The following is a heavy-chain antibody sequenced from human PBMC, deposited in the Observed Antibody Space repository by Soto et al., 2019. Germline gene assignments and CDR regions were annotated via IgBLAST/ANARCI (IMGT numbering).Heavy chain of an antibody. CDR1: GYTFTGYY. CDR3: ARGTLRLGELSLLQSLPPMDV. J-gene: IGHJ6*02. CDR2: INPNSGGT. V-gene: IGHV1-2*02. D-gene: IGHD3-16*02. Sequence: ASVKVSCKASGYTFTGYYMHWVRQAPGQGLEWMGWINPNSGGTNYAQKFQGRVTMTRDTSISTAYVELSRLRSDDTAVYYCARGTLRLGELSLLQSLPPMDVWGQGTTVTVSS.